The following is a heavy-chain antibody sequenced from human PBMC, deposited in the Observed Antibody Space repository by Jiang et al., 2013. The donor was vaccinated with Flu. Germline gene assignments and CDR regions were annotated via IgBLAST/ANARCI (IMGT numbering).Heavy chain of an antibody. CDR3: ARGGEHYDILTGYAIDAFDI. CDR2: ISSSSSYI. J-gene: IGHJ3*02. CDR1: GFTFSSYS. D-gene: IGHD3-9*01. Sequence: SLRLSCAASGFTFSSYSMNWVRQAPGKGLEWVSSISSSSSYIYYADSVKGRFTISRDNAKNSLYLQMNSLRAEDTAVYYCARGGEHYDILTGYAIDAFDIWGQGTMVTVSS. V-gene: IGHV3-21*01.